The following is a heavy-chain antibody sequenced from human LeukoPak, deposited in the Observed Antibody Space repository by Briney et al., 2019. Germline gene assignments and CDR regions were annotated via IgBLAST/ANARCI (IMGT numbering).Heavy chain of an antibody. D-gene: IGHD1-26*01. CDR2: IISDGSSR. Sequence: GGSLRLSCAASGFTFSSYWMHWVRQAPGKGLVWVSRIISDGSSRSYADSVKGRYTISRDNAKNTLYLQMNSLRADDTAVYYCARETRSDYANDYWGQGTLVTVSS. CDR1: GFTFSSYW. V-gene: IGHV3-74*01. CDR3: ARETRSDYANDY. J-gene: IGHJ4*02.